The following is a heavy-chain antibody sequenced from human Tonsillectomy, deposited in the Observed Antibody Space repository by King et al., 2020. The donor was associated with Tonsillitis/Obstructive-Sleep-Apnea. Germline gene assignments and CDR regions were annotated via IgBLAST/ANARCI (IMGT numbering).Heavy chain of an antibody. CDR1: GFSLSTGGVG. D-gene: IGHD3-10*01. V-gene: IGHV2-5*02. Sequence: TLKESGPTLVKPTQTLTLTCTFSGFSLSTGGVGVGWIRQPPGKALEWLALIYWDDNKLYSPSLKSRLTITKDTSKNQVVLTMTNLDPVDTATYSCARGSYDSDAFDIWGQGTMVTVSS. J-gene: IGHJ3*02. CDR3: ARGSYDSDAFDI. CDR2: IYWDDNK.